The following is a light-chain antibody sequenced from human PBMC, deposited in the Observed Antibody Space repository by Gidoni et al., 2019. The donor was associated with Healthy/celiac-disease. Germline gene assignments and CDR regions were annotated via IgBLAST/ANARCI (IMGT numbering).Light chain of an antibody. CDR1: QSVSSY. CDR2: DAS. V-gene: IGKV3-11*01. J-gene: IGKJ5*01. CDR3: QQGDT. Sequence: IVLTQSPATLSLSPGERATLSCRASQSVSSYLAWYQQKPGQAPRLLIYDASNRATGIPARCSGSGSGTDFTLTISSLEPEDFAVYYCQQGDTFGQGTRLEIK.